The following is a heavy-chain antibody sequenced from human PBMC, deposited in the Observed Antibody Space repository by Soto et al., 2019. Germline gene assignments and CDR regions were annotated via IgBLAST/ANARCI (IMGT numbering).Heavy chain of an antibody. V-gene: IGHV4-59*01. Sequence: SETLSLTCTVSGGSISSYYWSWIRQPPGKRLEWIIYIYYGGSTNYNPSLKSRVTISVDTFKNQFSLNLSSVTAADTAVYYCARGLAAAVPRHAFDIWGQGTMVTVSS. CDR3: ARGLAAAVPRHAFDI. J-gene: IGHJ3*02. D-gene: IGHD6-13*01. CDR2: IYYGGST. CDR1: GGSISSYY.